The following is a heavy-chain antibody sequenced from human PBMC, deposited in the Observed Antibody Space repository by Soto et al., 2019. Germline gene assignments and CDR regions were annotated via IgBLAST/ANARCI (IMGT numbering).Heavy chain of an antibody. CDR3: ARDLGDSGYYDFWSGYYSHDAFDI. J-gene: IGHJ3*02. D-gene: IGHD3-3*01. V-gene: IGHV3-48*01. CDR1: GFTFSSYS. Sequence: PGGSLRLSCAASGFTFSSYSMNWVRQDPGKGLEWVSYISSSSSTIYYADSVKGRFTISRDNAKNSLYLQMNSLRAEDTAVYYCARDLGDSGYYDFWSGYYSHDAFDIWGQGTMVTVS. CDR2: ISSSSSTI.